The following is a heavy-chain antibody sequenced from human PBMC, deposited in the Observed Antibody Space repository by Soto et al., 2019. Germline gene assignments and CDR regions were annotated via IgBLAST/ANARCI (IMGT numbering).Heavy chain of an antibody. CDR3: TTYSTQTFCDGGLFYSVQTKIHDS. D-gene: IGHD2-15*01. CDR1: GFSFSNVW. CDR2: IKSNTVGGTT. J-gene: IGHJ4*02. Sequence: EVQLVESGGGLAKPGGSLTLSCAASGFSFSNVWMSWVRQAPGTGLEWVGHIKSNTVGGTTDYTAPVRGRFTISRDDSKHTLYLQMNRLKSEDTAVYYWTTYSTQTFCDGGLFYSVQTKIHDSWGQAILVTVSS. V-gene: IGHV3-15*01.